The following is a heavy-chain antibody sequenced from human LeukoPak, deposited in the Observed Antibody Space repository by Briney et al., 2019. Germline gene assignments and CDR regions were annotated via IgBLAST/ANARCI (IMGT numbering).Heavy chain of an antibody. CDR1: GCSISSGYY. D-gene: IGHD5-24*01. CDR2: IYHSGST. Sequence: ASETLSLTCTVSGCSISSGYYWGWIRQPPGKGLEWIGSIYHSGSTYYNPSLKSRVTISVDTSKNQFSLKLSSVTAADTAVYYCARARREMVDYWGQGTLVTVSS. CDR3: ARARREMVDY. V-gene: IGHV4-38-2*02. J-gene: IGHJ4*02.